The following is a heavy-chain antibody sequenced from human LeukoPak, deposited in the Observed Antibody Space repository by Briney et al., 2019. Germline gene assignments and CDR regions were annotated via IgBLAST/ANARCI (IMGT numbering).Heavy chain of an antibody. CDR2: ISGSGGRT. V-gene: IGHV3-23*01. CDR3: AREEGPYVVSSTYFDY. CDR1: GFTFSSYA. Sequence: GGSLRLSCAASGFTFSSYAMSWVRQAPGKGLEWVSGISGSGGRTYYADSVKGRFTISRDNSKNTLYLQMNSLRAEDTAVYYCAREEGPYVVSSTYFDYWGQGTLVTVSS. J-gene: IGHJ4*02. D-gene: IGHD2-2*01.